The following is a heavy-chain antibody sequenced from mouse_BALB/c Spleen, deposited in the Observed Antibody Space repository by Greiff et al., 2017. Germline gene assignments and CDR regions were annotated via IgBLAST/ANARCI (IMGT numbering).Heavy chain of an antibody. J-gene: IGHJ2*01. D-gene: IGHD4-1*01. V-gene: IGHV1S81*02. CDR3: TRHWDYFDY. CDR2: INPSNGGT. CDR1: GYTFTSYY. Sequence: VQLKESGAELVKPGASVKLSCKASGYTFTSYYLYWVKQRPGQGLEWIGEINPSNGGTNFNEKFKSKATLTVDKSSSTAYMQLSSLTSEDSAVYYCTRHWDYFDYWGQGTTLTVSS.